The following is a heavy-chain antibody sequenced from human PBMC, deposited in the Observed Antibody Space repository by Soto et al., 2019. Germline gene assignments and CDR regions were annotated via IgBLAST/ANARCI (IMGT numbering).Heavy chain of an antibody. D-gene: IGHD3-9*01. V-gene: IGHV3-53*01. J-gene: IGHJ5*02. CDR2: VYDDGRT. CDR1: GFTVSSSY. CDR3: ARGRLTGKNNWFDP. Sequence: QPGGSLRLSCAASGFTVSSSYMSWVRQAPGKGLEWVSVVYDDGRTSFADSVKGRFIISRDNPKNTLYLQMNSLRAEDTAVYYCARGRLTGKNNWFDPWGQGVLVTVSS.